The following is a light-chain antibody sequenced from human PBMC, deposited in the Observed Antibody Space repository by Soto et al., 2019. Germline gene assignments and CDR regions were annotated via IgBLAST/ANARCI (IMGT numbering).Light chain of an antibody. Sequence: QSVLTQPPSASGSPGQSVTISCTGTSSDVGGYNYVSRYQQHPGKAPKVIIYEVSKRPSGVPDRFSGSKSGSTASLTVSGLQAEDEADYYCSSYAVTNIFVFGTGAKVTVL. CDR3: SSYAVTNIFV. J-gene: IGLJ1*01. V-gene: IGLV2-8*01. CDR1: SSDVGGYNY. CDR2: EVS.